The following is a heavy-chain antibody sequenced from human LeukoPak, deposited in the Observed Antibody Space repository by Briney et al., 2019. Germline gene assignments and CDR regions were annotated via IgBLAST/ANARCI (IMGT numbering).Heavy chain of an antibody. V-gene: IGHV3-23*01. CDR2: ISGSGGSI. J-gene: IGHJ6*04. CDR3: AKNFGSWGYYNVDYYYYGMDV. Sequence: GGSLRLSCAASGFTFSSCAMSWVRQAPGKGLEWVSAISGSGGSIYYADSVKGRFTISRDNSKNTLYLQMNSLRAEDTAVYYCAKNFGSWGYYNVDYYYYGMDVWGKGTTVTVSS. D-gene: IGHD3-10*01. CDR1: GFTFSSCA.